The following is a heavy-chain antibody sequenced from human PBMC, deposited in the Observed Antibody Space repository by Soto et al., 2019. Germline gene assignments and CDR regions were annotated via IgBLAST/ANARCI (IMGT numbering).Heavy chain of an antibody. Sequence: QLQLQESGPGLVKPSETLSLACTVSSGSITSDSYNWDWIRQPPGKGLQLIGTIYYTGSTDYNPSLKSRVMISADTSKNQFSLKLNSVTAADTAVYSCARFSGNAFDVWGHGTSVIVSP. V-gene: IGHV4-39*01. CDR3: ARFSGNAFDV. CDR2: IYYTGST. J-gene: IGHJ3*01. CDR1: SGSITSDSYN.